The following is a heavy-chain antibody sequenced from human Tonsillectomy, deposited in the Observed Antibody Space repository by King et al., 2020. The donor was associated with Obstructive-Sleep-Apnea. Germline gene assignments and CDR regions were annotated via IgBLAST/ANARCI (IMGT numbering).Heavy chain of an antibody. Sequence: VQLVESGGGLVQPGRSLRLSFAASGFTFDVYAMHWVRQDPGKGLEWVSRIILNSGILSYAGSVEGRFTISRDNAKKSLYLQMNSLRAEDTALYYCSKDSYYDSGGPYYYDWTSGAKGPRSPSP. D-gene: IGHD3-22*01. CDR2: IILNSGIL. CDR1: GFTFDVYA. CDR3: SKDSYYDSGGPYYYDWTS. J-gene: IGHJ6*02. V-gene: IGHV3-9*01.